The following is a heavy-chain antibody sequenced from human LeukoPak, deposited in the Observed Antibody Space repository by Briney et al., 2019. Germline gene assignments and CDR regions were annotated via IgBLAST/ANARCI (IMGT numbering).Heavy chain of an antibody. CDR2: ISGSGGTI. V-gene: IGHV3-23*01. J-gene: IGHJ1*01. D-gene: IGHD4-17*01. Sequence: GGSLRLSCAASGFTVSSNYMSWVRQAPGKGLEWVSGISGSGGTIYYADSVKGRFTISRDNSKNTLYLQMNSLRAEDTAVYYCAKDVAVGKGDYPKYFQHWGQGTLVTVSS. CDR1: GFTVSSNY. CDR3: AKDVAVGKGDYPKYFQH.